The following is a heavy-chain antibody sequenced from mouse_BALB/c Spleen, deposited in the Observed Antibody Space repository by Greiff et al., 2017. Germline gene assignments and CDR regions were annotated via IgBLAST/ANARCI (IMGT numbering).Heavy chain of an antibody. CDR1: GFSLTSYG. V-gene: IGHV2-2*02. Sequence: VQLVESGPGLVQPSQSLSITCTVSGFSLTSYGVHWVRQSPGKGLEWLGVIWSGGSTDYNAAFISRLSISKDNSKSQVFFKMNSLQANDTAIYYCATRYGNFPWFAYWGQGTLVTVSA. CDR3: ATRYGNFPWFAY. CDR2: IWSGGST. J-gene: IGHJ3*01. D-gene: IGHD2-1*01.